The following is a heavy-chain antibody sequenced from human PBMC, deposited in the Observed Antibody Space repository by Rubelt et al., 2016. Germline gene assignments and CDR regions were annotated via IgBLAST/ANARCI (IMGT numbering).Heavy chain of an antibody. CDR2: IYYSGTT. Sequence: QLQLQESGPRLVKPSETLSLTCAVSGGSISGTEHYWGWIRQPPGKGLEWIGTIYYSGTTYYNPSLKSRLTVSVDTSKNQFSLKLSSVTAPTLFPLVSCEXXXSXXSSVXVGCLAXXF. J-gene: IGHJ1*01. D-gene: IGHD6-25*01. CDR3: CEXXXSXXSSVXVGCLAXXF. V-gene: IGHV4-39*07. CDR1: GGSISGTEHY.